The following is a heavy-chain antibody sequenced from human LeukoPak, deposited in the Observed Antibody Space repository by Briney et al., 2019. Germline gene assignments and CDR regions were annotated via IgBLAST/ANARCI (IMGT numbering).Heavy chain of an antibody. V-gene: IGHV4-59*01. CDR1: GGSISSYY. D-gene: IGHD3-10*01. Sequence: SETLSLTCTVSGGSISSYYWTWIRQPPGKGLEWIGYVDHTGSTSFNPSLNGRVSISRDTTKNLFSLRLRSVTAADTAVYYCARVEEGYGSGRRENYYYYYMDVWGKGTTVTISS. J-gene: IGHJ6*03. CDR3: ARVEEGYGSGRRENYYYYYMDV. CDR2: VDHTGST.